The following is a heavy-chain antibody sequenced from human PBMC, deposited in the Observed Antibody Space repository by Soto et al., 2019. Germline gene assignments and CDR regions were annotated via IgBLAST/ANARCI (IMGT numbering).Heavy chain of an antibody. V-gene: IGHV3-30*03. CDR3: ARDLSPYGDYESYSYGMDL. CDR1: GFTFSPYG. CDR2: MSYHGNNN. J-gene: IGHJ6*02. D-gene: IGHD4-17*01. Sequence: QVQLVESGGGVVQPGRSLRLSCAASGFTFSPYGMHWVRQAPGKGLELVTAMSYHGNNNYYADSVKGRFTISRDNSKNTLYLEMNSLRAEDTAVYYCARDLSPYGDYESYSYGMDLWGQGTTVTVS.